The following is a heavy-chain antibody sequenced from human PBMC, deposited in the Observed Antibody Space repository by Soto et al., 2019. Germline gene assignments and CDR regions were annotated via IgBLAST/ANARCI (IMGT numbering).Heavy chain of an antibody. D-gene: IGHD1-26*01. CDR3: ASSGSYWGIDY. CDR2: INAGNGNT. Sequence: QVKLVQSGAEEKKPGASVKVSCKASGYTFTSYAIHWVRQAPGQRLEWMGWINAGNGNTKYSQKFQGRVTITRDTSASTGYMELSSLRSEDTAVYYCASSGSYWGIDYWGQGTLVTVSS. CDR1: GYTFTSYA. V-gene: IGHV1-3*05. J-gene: IGHJ4*02.